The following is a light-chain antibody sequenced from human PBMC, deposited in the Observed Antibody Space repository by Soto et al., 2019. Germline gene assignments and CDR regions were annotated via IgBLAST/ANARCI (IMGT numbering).Light chain of an antibody. CDR3: QQRTNWPPT. V-gene: IGKV3-11*01. CDR1: QSVRND. J-gene: IGKJ4*01. Sequence: EIVLTQSPATLSLSPGERATLSCRASQSVRNDLVWYHQKPGQAPRVLIYSASNRATGIPARFSGSGSGTDFTLTISSLEPEDFAVYYCQQRTNWPPTFGGGTKVEMK. CDR2: SAS.